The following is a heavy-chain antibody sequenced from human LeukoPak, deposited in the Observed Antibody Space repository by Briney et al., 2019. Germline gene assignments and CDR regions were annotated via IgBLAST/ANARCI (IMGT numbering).Heavy chain of an antibody. CDR1: GGSINSYY. V-gene: IGHV4-59*08. CDR2: IYYSGST. J-gene: IGHJ6*03. Sequence: PSETLSLTCTVAGGSINSYYWSWIRQPPGKGLEWIGYIYYSGSTNYNPSLKSRVTISVDTSKNQFSLKLSSVTAADTAVYYCARHGRQGYCSSTSCQRNYYYYYMDVWGKGTTVTISS. D-gene: IGHD2-2*01. CDR3: ARHGRQGYCSSTSCQRNYYYYYMDV.